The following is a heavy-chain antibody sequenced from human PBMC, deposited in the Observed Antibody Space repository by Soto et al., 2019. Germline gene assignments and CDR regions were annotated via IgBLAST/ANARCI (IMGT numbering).Heavy chain of an antibody. V-gene: IGHV1-8*01. J-gene: IGHJ6*02. Sequence: GASVKVSCKASGYSFTSYDINWVGQATGQGREGMGWMNPNSGNTGYAQKFQGRVTMTRNTSLSTAYMELSSLTSEATAVYYCSWEAKQWLVVYYYFSYGMDVWGQGTTVTVSS. CDR1: GYSFTSYD. CDR2: MNPNSGNT. D-gene: IGHD6-19*01. CDR3: SWEAKQWLVVYYYFSYGMDV.